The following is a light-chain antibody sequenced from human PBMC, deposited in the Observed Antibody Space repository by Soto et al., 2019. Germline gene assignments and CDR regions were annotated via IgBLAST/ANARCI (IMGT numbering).Light chain of an antibody. V-gene: IGKV3-20*01. J-gene: IGKJ5*01. Sequence: ENVSTQSPGTLSLSPGERATLSCRASQTVSSYLTWYQQRPGQAPRLLISGESSRATGIPDRFSGSGSGTDFTLTISRLEPEDFALYYCQQYCTSPITFGQGTRLEIK. CDR2: GES. CDR3: QQYCTSPIT. CDR1: QTVSSY.